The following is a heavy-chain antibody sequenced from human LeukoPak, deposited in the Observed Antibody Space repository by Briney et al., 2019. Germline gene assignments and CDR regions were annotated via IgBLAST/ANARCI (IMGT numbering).Heavy chain of an antibody. CDR3: ARDSPYSSSWYYFDY. V-gene: IGHV1-69*05. Sequence: SVKVSCKASGGTFSSYAISWVRQAPGQGLEWMGGIIPIFGTANYAQKFQGRVTITTDESTSTAYVELSSLRSEDTAVYYCARDSPYSSSWYYFDYWGQGTLVTVSS. CDR2: IIPIFGTA. J-gene: IGHJ4*02. CDR1: GGTFSSYA. D-gene: IGHD6-13*01.